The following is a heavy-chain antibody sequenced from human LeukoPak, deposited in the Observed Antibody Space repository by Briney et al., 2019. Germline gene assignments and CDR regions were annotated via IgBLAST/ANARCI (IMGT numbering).Heavy chain of an antibody. J-gene: IGHJ4*02. V-gene: IGHV4-59*08. CDR1: GGSISSYY. Sequence: SETLSLTCTVSGGSISSYYWSWIRQPPGKGLERIGYIYYSGSTNYNPSLKSRVTISVDTSKNQFSLKLSSVTAADTAVYYCASFTVLSGFDYWGQGTLVTVSS. CDR2: IYYSGST. D-gene: IGHD4-11*01. CDR3: ASFTVLSGFDY.